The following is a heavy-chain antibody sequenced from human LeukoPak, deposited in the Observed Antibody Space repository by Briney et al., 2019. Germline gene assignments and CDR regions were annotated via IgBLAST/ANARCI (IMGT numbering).Heavy chain of an antibody. CDR2: ISYDGSNK. V-gene: IGHV3-30*03. D-gene: IGHD3-10*01. J-gene: IGHJ4*02. Sequence: PGGSLRLSCAASGFTFSSYGMHWVRQAPGKGLEWVAVISYDGSNKYYADSVKGRFTISRDNSKNTLYLQMNSLRAGDTAVYYCARGRLLWFGDDYFDYWGQGTLVTVSS. CDR1: GFTFSSYG. CDR3: ARGRLLWFGDDYFDY.